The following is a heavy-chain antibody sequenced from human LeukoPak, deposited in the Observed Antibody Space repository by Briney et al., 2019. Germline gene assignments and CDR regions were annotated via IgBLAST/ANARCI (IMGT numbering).Heavy chain of an antibody. J-gene: IGHJ4*02. CDR3: ARYIWGSYPTFEDY. CDR2: ISYSGST. CDR1: GGSIRSYY. Sequence: SGPTLLNPSATLSLTCTVSGGSIRSYYWSWLRQPPGKGLEWIGYISYSGSTNYNPSLKSRVTISVDTSKNQLSLKLNSVTAADTAVYYCARYIWGSYPTFEDYWGQGALVTVSS. D-gene: IGHD3-16*02. V-gene: IGHV4-59*12.